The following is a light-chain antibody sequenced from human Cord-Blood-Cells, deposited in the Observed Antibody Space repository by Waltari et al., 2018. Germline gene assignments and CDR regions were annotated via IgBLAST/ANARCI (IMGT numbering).Light chain of an antibody. V-gene: IGLV2-23*01. CDR3: CSYAGSSTVV. CDR1: SSDVGSYNL. J-gene: IGLJ2*01. Sequence: QSALTQPASVSGSPGQSITISCTGTSSDVGSYNLVSWYQKHPGKAPKLMIYEDSKRPSGVSNRFSGSKSGNTASLTISGLQAEDESDYYCCSYAGSSTVVFGGGTKLTVL. CDR2: EDS.